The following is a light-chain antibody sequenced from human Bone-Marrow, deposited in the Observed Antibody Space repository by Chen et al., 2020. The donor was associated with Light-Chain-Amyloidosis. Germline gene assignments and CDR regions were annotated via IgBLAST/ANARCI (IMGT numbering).Light chain of an antibody. CDR3: NSRDSSGNHLGV. CDR2: WKT. J-gene: IGLJ3*02. CDR1: SLRSYY. V-gene: IGLV3-19*01. Sequence: SSELTQDPAVSVALGQTVRITCQGDSLRSYYASWYQQKPGQAPVLVIYWKTNRAHGFPSRFSGSSSGNPASLTITGAQAEDEADYYCNSRDSSGNHLGVFGGGTKLTVL.